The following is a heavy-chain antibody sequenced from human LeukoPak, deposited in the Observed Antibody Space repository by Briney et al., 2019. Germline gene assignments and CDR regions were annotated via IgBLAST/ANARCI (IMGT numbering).Heavy chain of an antibody. J-gene: IGHJ6*02. Sequence: GGSLRLSCAASGFTFSNYWMSWVRQAPGEGLEWVANIKQGGSEKYYVDSVKGRFTISRDNAKKSLYLQMNSLRVEDTAVYYCARLSGHCSGSRCYGYYAMDVWGQGTTVSVSS. CDR1: GFTFSNYW. CDR3: ARLSGHCSGSRCYGYYAMDV. CDR2: IKQGGSEK. D-gene: IGHD2-15*01. V-gene: IGHV3-7*01.